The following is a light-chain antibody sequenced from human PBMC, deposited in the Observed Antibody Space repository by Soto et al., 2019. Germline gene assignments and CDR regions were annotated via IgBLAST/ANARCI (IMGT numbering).Light chain of an antibody. V-gene: IGLV2-14*03. CDR1: SSDVGGYNY. CDR2: DVT. Sequence: QSALTQPASVSGSPGLSITVSCTGTSSDVGGYNYVSWYQQHPGKAPRLMIYDVTNRPSGVSDRFSGSKSGNTASLTISGLQAEDEADYYCSSYRRGSTYVFGTGTKLTVL. CDR3: SSYRRGSTYV. J-gene: IGLJ1*01.